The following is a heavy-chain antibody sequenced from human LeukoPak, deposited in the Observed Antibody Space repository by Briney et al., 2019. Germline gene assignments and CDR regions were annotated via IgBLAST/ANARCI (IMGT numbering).Heavy chain of an antibody. CDR1: GFTFSSYG. Sequence: GGSLRLSCAASGFTFSSYGMHWVRQAPGKGLEWVAVISYDGSNKYYADSVKGRFTISRDNSKNTLYLQMNSLRAEDTAVYYCAKTIASSVYSSGWYYYYYYGMDVWGQGTTVTVSS. V-gene: IGHV3-30*18. CDR2: ISYDGSNK. J-gene: IGHJ6*02. CDR3: AKTIASSVYSSGWYYYYYYGMDV. D-gene: IGHD6-19*01.